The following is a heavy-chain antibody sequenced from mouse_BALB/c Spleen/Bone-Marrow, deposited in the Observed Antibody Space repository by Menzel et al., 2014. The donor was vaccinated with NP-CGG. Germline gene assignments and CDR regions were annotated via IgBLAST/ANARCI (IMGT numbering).Heavy chain of an antibody. CDR2: IYPYNGGT. J-gene: IGHJ3*01. CDR3: ARGGTYGNYVWFAY. CDR1: GYTFTDYT. V-gene: IGHV1S29*02. D-gene: IGHD2-1*01. Sequence: EVQLQQSGPELVKPRASVKISCKASGYTFTDYTMHWVRQSHGKSLDWIGYIYPYNGGTGYNQKFKSKATLTVDNSSSTAYMELSSLTSEDSAVYYWARGGTYGNYVWFAYWGQGTLVTVSA.